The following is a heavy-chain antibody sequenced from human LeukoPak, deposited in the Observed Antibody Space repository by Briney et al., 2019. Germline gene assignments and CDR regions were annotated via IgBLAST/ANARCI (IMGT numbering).Heavy chain of an antibody. CDR2: IHYGGNT. CDR3: ARATWLPVGLYYYDSSGYYYYFDY. V-gene: IGHV4-39*07. D-gene: IGHD3-22*01. CDR1: GGSISSSNYY. J-gene: IGHJ4*02. Sequence: TSETLSLTCTVSGGSISSSNYYWGWLRQPPGKGLEWIGTIHYGGNTYYNPSLKSRAAISVDTSKNQFSLKLSSVTAADTAVYYCARATWLPVGLYYYDSSGYYYYFDYWGQGTLVTVSS.